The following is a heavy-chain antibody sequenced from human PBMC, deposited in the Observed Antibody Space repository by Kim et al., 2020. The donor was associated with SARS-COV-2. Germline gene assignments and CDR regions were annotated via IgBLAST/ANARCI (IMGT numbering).Heavy chain of an antibody. V-gene: IGHV3-21*01. CDR1: GFTFSSYS. CDR3: ARVLYSGSYYADY. D-gene: IGHD1-26*01. J-gene: IGHJ4*02. CDR2: ISSSSSYI. Sequence: GGSLRLSCAASGFTFSSYSMNWVRQAPGKGLEWVSSISSSSSYIYYADSVKGRFTISRDNAKNSLYLQMNSLRAEDTAVYYCARVLYSGSYYADYWGQGTLVTVSS.